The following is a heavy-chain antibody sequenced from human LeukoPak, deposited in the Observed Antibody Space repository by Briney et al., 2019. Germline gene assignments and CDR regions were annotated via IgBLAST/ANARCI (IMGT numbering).Heavy chain of an antibody. CDR3: ARAHFWDYYYGMDV. Sequence: GGSLRLSCAASGFTFSDYYMSWIRQAPRKGLEWVSYISSSGSTIYYADSVKGRFTISRDNAKNSLYLQMNSLRAEDTAVYYCARAHFWDYYYGMDVWGQGTTVTVSS. V-gene: IGHV3-11*01. J-gene: IGHJ6*02. D-gene: IGHD3-16*01. CDR1: GFTFSDYY. CDR2: ISSSGSTI.